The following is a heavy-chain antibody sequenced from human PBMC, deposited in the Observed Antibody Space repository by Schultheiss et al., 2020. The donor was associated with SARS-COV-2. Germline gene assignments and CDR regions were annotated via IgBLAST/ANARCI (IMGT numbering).Heavy chain of an antibody. V-gene: IGHV3-11*04. D-gene: IGHD6-19*01. Sequence: GGSLRLSCTASGFTFSDYYMSWIRQAPGKGLEWVSYISSSGSTIYYADSVKGRFTISRDNSKNTLYLQMNSLRAEDTAVYYCRAVADPGNYYYYYGMDVWGQGTTVTVSS. CDR1: GFTFSDYY. CDR2: ISSSGSTI. J-gene: IGHJ6*02. CDR3: RAVADPGNYYYYYGMDV.